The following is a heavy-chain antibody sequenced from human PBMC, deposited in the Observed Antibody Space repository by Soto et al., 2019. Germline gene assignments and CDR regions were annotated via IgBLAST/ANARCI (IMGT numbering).Heavy chain of an antibody. CDR3: AHFGYVDYIRSWYFDL. V-gene: IGHV2-5*02. CDR1: GFALSTSGVG. J-gene: IGHJ2*01. Sequence: QITLKESGPTLVKPTQTLTLTCTFSGFALSTSGVGVGWIRQPPGKALEWLALIYWDDDKRYSPSLKSRLTITKDTSKNQVVLTMANMDPVDTATYYCAHFGYVDYIRSWYFDLWGRGTLVTVSS. CDR2: IYWDDDK. D-gene: IGHD4-17*01.